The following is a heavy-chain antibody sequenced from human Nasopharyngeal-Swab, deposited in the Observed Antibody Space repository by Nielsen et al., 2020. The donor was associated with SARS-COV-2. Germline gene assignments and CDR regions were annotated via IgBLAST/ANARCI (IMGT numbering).Heavy chain of an antibody. V-gene: IGHV3-30*18. CDR2: ISYDGSNK. D-gene: IGHD3-3*01. J-gene: IGHJ4*02. Sequence: GGSLRLSCEASGLTFSSYGMHWVRQAPGKGLEWVAVISYDGSNKYYADSVKGRFTISRDNSKNSLYLQMNSLRTEDTALYYCAKDMKALGYDFWSGPLDYWGQGTLVTVSS. CDR3: AKDMKALGYDFWSGPLDY. CDR1: GLTFSSYG.